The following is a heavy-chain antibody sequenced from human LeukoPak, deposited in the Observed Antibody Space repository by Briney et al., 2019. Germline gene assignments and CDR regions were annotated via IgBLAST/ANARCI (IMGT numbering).Heavy chain of an antibody. CDR3: AAERYTDGCCWFDP. D-gene: IGHD1-1*01. V-gene: IGHV1-58*02. CDR1: GFTSSSST. Sequence: GASVKISCKAPGFTSSSSTIQWVRQAHGQRLEWLGGIGVGSGSTAYAQTLQGRLSITTDMSTNTAYMELNSLTSEDTAVYYWAAERYTDGCCWFDPWGQRTLVTVSS. CDR2: IGVGSGST. J-gene: IGHJ5*02.